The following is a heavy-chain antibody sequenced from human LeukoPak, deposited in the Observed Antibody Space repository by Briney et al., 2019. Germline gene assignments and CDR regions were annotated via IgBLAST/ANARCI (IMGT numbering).Heavy chain of an antibody. V-gene: IGHV4-4*07. CDR2: IYTSGST. CDR1: GGSISSYY. D-gene: IGHD4-17*01. CDR3: ARLAGDYRVTTFDY. J-gene: IGHJ4*02. Sequence: SETLSLTCTVSGGSISSYYWSWIRQPAGKGLEWIGRIYTSGSTNYNPSLKSRVTISVDTSKNQFSLKLSSVTAADTAVYYCARLAGDYRVTTFDYWGQGTLVTVSS.